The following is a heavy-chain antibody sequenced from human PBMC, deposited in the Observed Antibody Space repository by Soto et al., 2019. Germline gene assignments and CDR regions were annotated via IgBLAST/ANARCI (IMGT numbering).Heavy chain of an antibody. V-gene: IGHV1-18*01. CDR3: ARRSIFGVVSFGDY. J-gene: IGHJ4*01. D-gene: IGHD3-3*01. CDR1: GYNFSNYD. Sequence: QVQLVQSAAEVGKPGAAVKVSCKTSGYNFSNYDISWVRQAPGQGPEWMGWISGYNGNTNFAQKFQGRVTMATDTSTSTAYMELRNLIFDDTAVYYCARRSIFGVVSFGDYWGQGTLVIVSS. CDR2: ISGYNGNT.